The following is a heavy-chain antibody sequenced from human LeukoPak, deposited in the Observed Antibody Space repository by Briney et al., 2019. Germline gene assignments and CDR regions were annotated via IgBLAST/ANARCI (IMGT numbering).Heavy chain of an antibody. CDR3: ARSTPSLDS. D-gene: IGHD5/OR15-5a*01. Sequence: GGSLRLSCAASGFTFSNYWMTWVRQAPGKGLGWVANIKQDESEKYYLDSVKGRFTISRDNAKKSLFLQMNSPRAEDTAVYYCARSTPSLDSWGQGTLVTVSS. CDR1: GFTFSNYW. J-gene: IGHJ4*02. V-gene: IGHV3-7*01. CDR2: IKQDESEK.